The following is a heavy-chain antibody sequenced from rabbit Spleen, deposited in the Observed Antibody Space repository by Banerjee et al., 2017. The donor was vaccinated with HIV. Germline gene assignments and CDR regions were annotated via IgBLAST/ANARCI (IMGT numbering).Heavy chain of an antibody. CDR3: ARDLLGVIGWNFYL. J-gene: IGHJ4*01. CDR2: IYTGNIANT. CDR1: GFSFSSNYH. D-gene: IGHD1-1*01. V-gene: IGHV1S40*01. Sequence: QSLEESGGDLVKPGASLTLTCTASGFSFSSNYHMCWVRQAPGKGLEWIACIYTGNIANTYYASWAKGRFTISRTSSTTVTLRMTSLTAADRATYFCARDLLGVIGWNFYLWGPGTLVTVS.